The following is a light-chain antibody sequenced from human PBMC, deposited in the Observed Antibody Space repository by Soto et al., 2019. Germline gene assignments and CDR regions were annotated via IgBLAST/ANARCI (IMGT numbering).Light chain of an antibody. CDR1: QSVRSN. CDR3: QQYVTSPLT. Sequence: ELVMTQSPATLSVSPVERVTLSCRASQSVRSNLAWYQQKPGQSPRLLIYGASTRATGIPARFSGSGSGTDFTLTISRLEPEDFAVYYCQQYVTSPLTFGGGTKVDI. J-gene: IGKJ4*01. CDR2: GAS. V-gene: IGKV3-15*01.